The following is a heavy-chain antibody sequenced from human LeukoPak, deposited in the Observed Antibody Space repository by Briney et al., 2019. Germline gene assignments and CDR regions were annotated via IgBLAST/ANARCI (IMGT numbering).Heavy chain of an antibody. D-gene: IGHD3-3*01. Sequence: GGSLRLTCAASGFTFSSYAMSWVRQAPGKGLEWVSAISGSGGSTYYAGSVKGRFTISRDNSKNTLYLQMNSLRAEDTAVYYCAKASPYYDFWSGYSYYFDYWGQGTLVTVSS. J-gene: IGHJ4*02. V-gene: IGHV3-23*01. CDR1: GFTFSSYA. CDR2: ISGSGGST. CDR3: AKASPYYDFWSGYSYYFDY.